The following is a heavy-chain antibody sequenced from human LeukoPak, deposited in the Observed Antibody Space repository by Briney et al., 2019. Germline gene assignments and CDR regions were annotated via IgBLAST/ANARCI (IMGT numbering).Heavy chain of an antibody. CDR3: ARERGDFRFVDI. J-gene: IGHJ3*02. CDR2: IDDSGST. CDR1: GGSISSYY. D-gene: IGHD3-16*01. V-gene: IGHV4-59*01. Sequence: SETLSLTCTVSGGSISSYYWSWIQQPPGKGLEWIGYIDDSGSTNYNPSLKSRVTISVDTSKNQFSLKLSSVTAADTAVYYCARERGDFRFVDIWGQGTMVIVPS.